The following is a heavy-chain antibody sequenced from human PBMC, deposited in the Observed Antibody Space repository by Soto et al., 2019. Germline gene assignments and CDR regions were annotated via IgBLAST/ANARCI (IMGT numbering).Heavy chain of an antibody. Sequence: PSETLSLTCTVSGDSVSSVGFHWAWLRRPPGKGLEWIGYIYNGGSTYYRPSLESRTHMSLDATRSHYSLSLTSVTAADTAVYFCARAPVGLDTISYFDYWGQGKLVTVSS. CDR2: IYNGGST. V-gene: IGHV4-30-4*01. CDR1: GDSVSSVGFH. D-gene: IGHD3-3*01. CDR3: ARAPVGLDTISYFDY. J-gene: IGHJ4*02.